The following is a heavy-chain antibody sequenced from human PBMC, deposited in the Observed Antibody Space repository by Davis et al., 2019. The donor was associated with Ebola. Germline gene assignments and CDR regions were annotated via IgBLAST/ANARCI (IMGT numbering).Heavy chain of an antibody. Sequence: GESLKISCAASGFTFSDYYMSWIRQAPGKGLEWVSYISSSGSTIYYADSVKGRFTISRDNAKNSLYLQMNSLRAEDTAVYYCARDSDIVVVVENYGMDVWGQGTTVTVSS. V-gene: IGHV3-11*04. CDR1: GFTFSDYY. CDR2: ISSSGSTI. D-gene: IGHD2-15*01. CDR3: ARDSDIVVVVENYGMDV. J-gene: IGHJ6*02.